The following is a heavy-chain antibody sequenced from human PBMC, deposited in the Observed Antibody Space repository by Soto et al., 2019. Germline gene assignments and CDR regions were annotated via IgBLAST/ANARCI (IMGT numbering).Heavy chain of an antibody. J-gene: IGHJ6*02. CDR3: ARDRSRGRYGMDV. Sequence: SETLSLTCTVSVGSTSSGDYYWIWIRHPPGKGLEWIGFIYYSGSTFYNPSLKSRVTISVDTSKNQFSLKLSSVTAADTAVYYCARDRSRGRYGMDVWGQGTTVTVSS. CDR2: IYYSGST. V-gene: IGHV4-30-4*01. D-gene: IGHD1-26*01. CDR1: VGSTSSGDYY.